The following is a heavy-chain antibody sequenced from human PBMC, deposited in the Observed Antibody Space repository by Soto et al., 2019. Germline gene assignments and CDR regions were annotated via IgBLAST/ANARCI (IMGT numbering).Heavy chain of an antibody. D-gene: IGHD3-3*01. J-gene: IGHJ4*02. V-gene: IGHV3-30*18. CDR2: ISYDGSNK. CDR3: AKDRVIRPQYYDFWSGYYISNIIDY. CDR1: GFTFSSYG. Sequence: GGSLRLSCAASGFTFSSYGMHWVRQAPGKGLEWVAVISYDGSNKYYADSVKGRFTISRDNSKNTLYLQMNSLRAEDTAVYYCAKDRVIRPQYYDFWSGYYISNIIDYWGKGTLVTVSS.